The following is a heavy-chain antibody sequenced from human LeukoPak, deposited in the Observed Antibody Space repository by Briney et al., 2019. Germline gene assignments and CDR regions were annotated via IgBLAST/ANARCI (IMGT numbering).Heavy chain of an antibody. CDR3: AKDSSDYYFDY. V-gene: IGHV3-30*02. CDR2: IWYDEITK. D-gene: IGHD3-22*01. J-gene: IGHJ4*02. Sequence: GGSLRLSCVASGFTFRSYGIHWVRQAPGKGLEWLAFIWYDEITKNYADSVKGRFTISRDNSKYTLYVQLNSLRPDDTAVYYCAKDSSDYYFDYWGQGTLVTVSS. CDR1: GFTFRSYG.